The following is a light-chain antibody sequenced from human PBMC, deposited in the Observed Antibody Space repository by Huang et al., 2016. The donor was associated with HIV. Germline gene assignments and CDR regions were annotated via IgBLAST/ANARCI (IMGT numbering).Light chain of an antibody. CDR1: QHLGSN. V-gene: IGKV3D-15*01. J-gene: IGKJ1*01. CDR2: DAS. Sequence: DILMTQSPVTLSVPPGERATLSCRASQHLGSNLTGYQQKPGHPPRLLIYDASTRATGDPARFSGSGSETDFNLTIDSLQSEDSALYFCQQYNKWPRTFGQGTKLEIK. CDR3: QQYNKWPRT.